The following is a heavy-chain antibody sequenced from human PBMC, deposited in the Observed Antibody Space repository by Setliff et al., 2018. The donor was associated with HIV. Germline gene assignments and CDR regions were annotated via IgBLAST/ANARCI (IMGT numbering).Heavy chain of an antibody. CDR2: IIPFTGTT. Sequence: GASVKVSCKASGGTFNTYTITWVRQAPGQGLKWMGGIIPFTGTTNYAQKFQGRVTITTDESRSIVYMEVSSLRSEDTAVYYCARAPRLTMIRGVFDYWGKGTTVTVSS. J-gene: IGHJ6*04. CDR3: ARAPRLTMIRGVFDY. V-gene: IGHV1-69*16. CDR1: GGTFNTYT. D-gene: IGHD3-10*01.